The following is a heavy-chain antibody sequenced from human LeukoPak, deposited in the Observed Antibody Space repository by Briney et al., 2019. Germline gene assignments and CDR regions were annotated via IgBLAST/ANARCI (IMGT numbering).Heavy chain of an antibody. J-gene: IGHJ4*02. V-gene: IGHV4-59*01. Sequence: PSETLSLTCTVSGGSISNYYWSWIRQPPGKGLEWIGYIYYSGSTNYNPSLKSRVTISVDTSKNQFSLKLSSVTAADTAVYYCARDNSVVAATTYFDYWGQGTLVTVSS. CDR2: IYYSGST. CDR1: GGSISNYY. CDR3: ARDNSVVAATTYFDY. D-gene: IGHD2-15*01.